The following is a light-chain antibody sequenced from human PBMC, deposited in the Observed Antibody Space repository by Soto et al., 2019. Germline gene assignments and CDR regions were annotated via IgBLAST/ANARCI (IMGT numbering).Light chain of an antibody. CDR3: QQYGSSPKT. CDR1: QSVSSSY. V-gene: IGKV3-20*01. CDR2: GAS. Sequence: PGTLSLSPGERATLSCRASQSVSSSYLAWYQQTPGQAPRLLIYGASSRATGIPDRFSGSGSGTDFTLTISKLEPEDFAVYYCQQYGSSPKTFGQGTKV. J-gene: IGKJ1*01.